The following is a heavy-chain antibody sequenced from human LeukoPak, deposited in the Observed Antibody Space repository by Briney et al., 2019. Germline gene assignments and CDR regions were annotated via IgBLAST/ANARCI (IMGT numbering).Heavy chain of an antibody. D-gene: IGHD2-8*01. CDR3: ARDNVPGYYDY. Sequence: SEALSLTCTVSGYSISSDYYWGWIRQPPGKVLEWIGSISHSGPTYYNPSLKSRVTISVDTSKNQFSLKLTSVTAADTAVYYCARDNVPGYYDYWGQGTLVTVSS. CDR1: GYSISSDYY. V-gene: IGHV4-38-2*02. J-gene: IGHJ4*02. CDR2: ISHSGPT.